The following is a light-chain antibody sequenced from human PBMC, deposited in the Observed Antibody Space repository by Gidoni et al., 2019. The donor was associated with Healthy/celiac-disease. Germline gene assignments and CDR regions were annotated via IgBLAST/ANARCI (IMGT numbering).Light chain of an antibody. V-gene: IGKV3-20*01. CDR3: QQYGSSPPYT. Sequence: PGTLSLSPGERATLSCRASQSVSSSYLAWYQQKPGQAPRLLIYGASSRATGIPDRFSGSGSGTDFTLTISRLEPEDFAVYYCQQYGSSPPYTFGQGTKLEIK. J-gene: IGKJ2*01. CDR1: QSVSSSY. CDR2: GAS.